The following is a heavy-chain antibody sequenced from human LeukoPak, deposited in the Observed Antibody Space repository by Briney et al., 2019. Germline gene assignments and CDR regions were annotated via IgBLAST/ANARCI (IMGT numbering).Heavy chain of an antibody. Sequence: GSLRLSCAASGFTVSSNYMSWVRQAPGKGLEWVSVIYSGGSTYYADSVKGRFTISRDNSKNTLYLQMNSLRAEDTAVYYCARGGYSGSQRNWFDPWGQGTLVTVSS. J-gene: IGHJ5*02. V-gene: IGHV3-66*01. CDR1: GFTVSSNY. CDR2: IYSGGST. CDR3: ARGGYSGSQRNWFDP. D-gene: IGHD1-26*01.